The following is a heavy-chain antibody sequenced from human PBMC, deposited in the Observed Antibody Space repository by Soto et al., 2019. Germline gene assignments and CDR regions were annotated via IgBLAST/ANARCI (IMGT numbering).Heavy chain of an antibody. CDR1: GGSISSGGYY. CDR3: ARRNGDYGGVCAFDI. D-gene: IGHD4-17*01. J-gene: IGHJ3*02. CDR2: IYYSGST. V-gene: IGHV4-31*03. Sequence: QVQLQESGPGLVKPSQTLSLTCTVSGGSISSGGYYWSWIRQHPGKGLEWIGYIYYSGSTYYNPSLKSRVTIAGDTAKNQFSRKLSSVTAADTAVYYCARRNGDYGGVCAFDIWGQGTMVTVSS.